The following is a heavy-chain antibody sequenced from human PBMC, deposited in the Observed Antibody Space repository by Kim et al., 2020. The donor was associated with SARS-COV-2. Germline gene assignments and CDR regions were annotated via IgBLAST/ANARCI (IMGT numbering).Heavy chain of an antibody. V-gene: IGHV3-23*01. J-gene: IGHJ4*02. D-gene: IGHD6-13*01. Sequence: ADSVKGRFTISRDNSKNTVYLQLNSLRAGDTAVYYCARMGPRSSRNLDYWGQGTLVTVSS. CDR3: ARMGPRSSRNLDY.